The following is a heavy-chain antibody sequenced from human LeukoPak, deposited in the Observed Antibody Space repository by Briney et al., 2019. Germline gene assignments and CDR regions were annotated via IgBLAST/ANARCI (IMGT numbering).Heavy chain of an antibody. V-gene: IGHV1-46*01. CDR2: INPRGGTT. D-gene: IGHD2-15*01. CDR1: GYTFTSYF. CDR3: ARRSGGSSRLDY. J-gene: IGHJ4*02. Sequence: ASVKVSCKASGYTFTSYFMHWVRQAPGQGLEWMGLINPRGGTTNFPQKFQGRVTMTRDTSTSTVYMELSSVTAADTAVYYCARRSGGSSRLDYWGQGTLVTVST.